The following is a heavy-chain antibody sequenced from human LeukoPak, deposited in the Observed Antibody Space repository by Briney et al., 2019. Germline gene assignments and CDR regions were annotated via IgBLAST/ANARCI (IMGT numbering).Heavy chain of an antibody. J-gene: IGHJ5*02. CDR1: GFTFSSYS. Sequence: GGSLRLSCAASGFTFSSYSMNWVRQAPGKGLEWVSYISSSSSTIYYADSVKGRFTISRDNAKNSQYLQMNSLRDEDTAVYYCARGTRYFVVVPAAWFDPWGQGTLVTVSS. CDR3: ARGTRYFVVVPAAWFDP. D-gene: IGHD2-2*01. V-gene: IGHV3-48*02. CDR2: ISSSSSTI.